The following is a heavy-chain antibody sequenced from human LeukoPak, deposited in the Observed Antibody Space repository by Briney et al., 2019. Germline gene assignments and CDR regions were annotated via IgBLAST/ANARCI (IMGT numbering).Heavy chain of an antibody. J-gene: IGHJ3*02. CDR3: AKDGLATPSLDAFDI. D-gene: IGHD2-15*01. V-gene: IGHV3-30*02. CDR1: GFTFSSYG. Sequence: GGSLRLSCAASGFTFSSYGMHWVRQAPGKGLEWVAFIRYDGSNKYYADSVKGRFTISRDNSKNTLYLQMNSLRAEDTAVYYCAKDGLATPSLDAFDIWGQGTMVTVSS. CDR2: IRYDGSNK.